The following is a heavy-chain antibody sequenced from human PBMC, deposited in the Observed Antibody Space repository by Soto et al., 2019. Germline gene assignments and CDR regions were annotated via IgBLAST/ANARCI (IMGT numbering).Heavy chain of an antibody. D-gene: IGHD2-2*01. J-gene: IGHJ6*02. V-gene: IGHV1-2*04. Sequence: GASVKVSCKASGYTFTGYYMHWVRQAPGQGLEWMGWINPNSGGTNYAQKFQGWVTMTRDTSISTAYMELSRLRSDDTAVYYCARGGRYCSSTSCYLYYYGMDGWGQGNTVTVSS. CDR3: ARGGRYCSSTSCYLYYYGMDG. CDR1: GYTFTGYY. CDR2: INPNSGGT.